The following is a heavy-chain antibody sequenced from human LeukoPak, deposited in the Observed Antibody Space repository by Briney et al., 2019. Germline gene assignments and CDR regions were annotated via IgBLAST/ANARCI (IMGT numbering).Heavy chain of an antibody. J-gene: IGHJ4*02. D-gene: IGHD5-18*01. Sequence: GGSLRLSCAASGFTFNSYGMYWVCQAPGKGLECVAVISYDGPNKYYADSVKGRFTISRDDSKSTLYLQMNSLRPEDTAVYYCAKEKLPSGYSFLTDYWGQGTLVTVSS. CDR2: ISYDGPNK. CDR3: AKEKLPSGYSFLTDY. CDR1: GFTFNSYG. V-gene: IGHV3-30*18.